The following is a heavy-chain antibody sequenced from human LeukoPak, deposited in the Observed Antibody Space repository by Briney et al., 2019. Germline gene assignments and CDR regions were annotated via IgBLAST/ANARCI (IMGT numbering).Heavy chain of an antibody. J-gene: IGHJ4*02. V-gene: IGHV3-15*01. CDR2: IKSKTDCGTT. Sequence: GGSLRLSCAASGFTFTYAWMSWVRQSPGKGLEWVGRIKSKTDCGTTDYPAPVKGRFPISRGDAKKTVYLQMQSLQTEDTALYYCTPDPFFGDYGDYFDYWGQGTLVTVSS. CDR1: GFTFTYAW. CDR3: TPDPFFGDYGDYFDY. D-gene: IGHD4-17*01.